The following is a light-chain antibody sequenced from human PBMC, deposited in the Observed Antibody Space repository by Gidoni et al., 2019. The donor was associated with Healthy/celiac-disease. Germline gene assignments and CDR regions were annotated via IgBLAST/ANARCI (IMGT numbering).Light chain of an antibody. CDR2: QDS. CDR1: KLGDKY. Sequence: SYELTQPPSVSVSPGQTASITCSGDKLGDKYACWYQQKPGQSPVLVIYQDSKGPSGIPERFSGSKSGNTATLTISGTQAMDEADYYCQVWDSSTALVVFGGGTKLTVL. J-gene: IGLJ2*01. CDR3: QVWDSSTALVV. V-gene: IGLV3-1*01.